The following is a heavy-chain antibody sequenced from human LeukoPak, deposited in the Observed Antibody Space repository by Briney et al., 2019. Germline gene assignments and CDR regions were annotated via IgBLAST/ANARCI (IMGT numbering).Heavy chain of an antibody. CDR3: VVAWERVGYYDY. CDR2: INPNSGGT. Sequence: PGGSLRLSCAASGYTFTGYYMHWVRQAPGQGLEWMGWINPNSGGTNYAQKFQGRVTMTRDTSISTAYMELSRLRSDDTAVYYCVVAWERVGYYDYWGQGTLVTVSS. D-gene: IGHD1-26*01. V-gene: IGHV1-2*02. CDR1: GYTFTGYY. J-gene: IGHJ4*02.